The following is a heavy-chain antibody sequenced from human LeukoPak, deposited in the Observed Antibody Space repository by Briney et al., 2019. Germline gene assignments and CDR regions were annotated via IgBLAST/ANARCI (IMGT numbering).Heavy chain of an antibody. CDR2: ISAYNGNT. Sequence: GASVKVSCKASGYTFTSYYMHWVRQAPGQGLEWMGWISAYNGNTNYAQKLQGRVTMTTDTSTSTAYMELRSLRSDDTAVYYCARDSVTIGYDFWSGYPSTGPDYWGQGTLVTVSS. CDR1: GYTFTSYY. J-gene: IGHJ4*02. CDR3: ARDSVTIGYDFWSGYPSTGPDY. D-gene: IGHD3-3*01. V-gene: IGHV1-18*04.